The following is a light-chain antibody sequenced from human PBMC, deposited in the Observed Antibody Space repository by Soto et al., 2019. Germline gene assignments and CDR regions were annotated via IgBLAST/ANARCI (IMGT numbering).Light chain of an antibody. CDR3: QQYGTSAPYT. CDR2: GAS. Sequence: EIVLTQSPGTLSLSPGERATLSCRASQSVSRNYLAWYQQKSDQAPRLLIYGASSRASDIPDRFSGSGSGTDFTLTISRLEPEDFAVYYCQQYGTSAPYTFGQGTKLEIK. J-gene: IGKJ2*01. V-gene: IGKV3-20*01. CDR1: QSVSRNY.